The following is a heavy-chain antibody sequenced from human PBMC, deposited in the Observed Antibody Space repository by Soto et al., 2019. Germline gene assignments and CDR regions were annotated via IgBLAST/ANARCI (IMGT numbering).Heavy chain of an antibody. D-gene: IGHD5-18*01. Sequence: SQTLSLTCTVSGGSISSSSYYWGWIRQPPGKGLEWIGSIYYSGSTYYNPSLKSRVTISVDTSKNQFSLKLSSVTAADTAVYYCARRRVKTAMDVWGKGTTVTVSS. V-gene: IGHV4-39*01. CDR2: IYYSGST. CDR3: ARRRVKTAMDV. CDR1: GGSISSSSYY. J-gene: IGHJ6*03.